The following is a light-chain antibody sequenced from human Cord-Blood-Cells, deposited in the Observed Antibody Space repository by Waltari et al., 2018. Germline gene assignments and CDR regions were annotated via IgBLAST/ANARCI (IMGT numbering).Light chain of an antibody. Sequence: QSALTQPRSVSGSPGQSVTIPCTGTSSDVGGYNYVSRYKQHPGKAPKLKIYDVSKRPSGVPDRFSGSKSGNTASLTISGLQAEDEADYYCCSYAGSYTWVFGGGTKLTVL. CDR1: SSDVGGYNY. CDR2: DVS. V-gene: IGLV2-11*01. J-gene: IGLJ3*02. CDR3: CSYAGSYTWV.